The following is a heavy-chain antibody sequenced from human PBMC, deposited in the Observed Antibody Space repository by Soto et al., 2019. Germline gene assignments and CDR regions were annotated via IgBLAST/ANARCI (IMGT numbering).Heavy chain of an antibody. CDR3: ASDMSTT. CDR2: MNPNSGHT. Sequence: VQLVQSGAEVKKPGASVKVSCKASGYTFTSHDINWMRQTTGQGLEWMGWMNPNSGHTNYAQKFLGRVTMTRDTSISTAYMELTNLRSEDTAIYYCASDMSTTWGQGTLVTVSS. V-gene: IGHV1-8*01. J-gene: IGHJ4*02. CDR1: GYTFTSHD. D-gene: IGHD3-16*01.